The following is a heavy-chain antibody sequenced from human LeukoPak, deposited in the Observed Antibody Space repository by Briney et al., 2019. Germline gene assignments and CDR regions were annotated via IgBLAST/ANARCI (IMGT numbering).Heavy chain of an antibody. CDR1: GFTFSSYE. V-gene: IGHV3-48*03. CDR3: ARGVNYFVLEY. D-gene: IGHD3-10*02. J-gene: IGHJ4*02. CDR2: ISSSGSTI. Sequence: GGSLRLSCATSGFTFSSYEMNWVRQAPGKGLEWVSYISSSGSTIYYAGSVKGRFTISRDNAKNSLYLQMNSLRAEDTAVYYCARGVNYFVLEYWGQGTLVTISS.